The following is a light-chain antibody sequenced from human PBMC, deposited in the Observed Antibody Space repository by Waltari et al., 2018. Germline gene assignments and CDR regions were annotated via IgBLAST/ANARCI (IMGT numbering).Light chain of an antibody. J-gene: IGKJ5*01. Sequence: DIVMTQSPDSLAVSLGERATINCKSSQSVLSISNNQTYLAWYQQKPRQPPKLLIYWASTRESGVPDRFSGSGSGTDFTLTISSLQAEDVAVYYCHHYYIPPLTFGQGTRLEIK. CDR1: QSVLSISNNQTY. CDR3: HHYYIPPLT. V-gene: IGKV4-1*01. CDR2: WAS.